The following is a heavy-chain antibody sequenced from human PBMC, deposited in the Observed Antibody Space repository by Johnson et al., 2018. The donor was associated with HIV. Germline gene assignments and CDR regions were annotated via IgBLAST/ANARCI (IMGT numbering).Heavy chain of an antibody. J-gene: IGHJ3*02. CDR2: INWNGGST. CDR3: AGRGYYDAFDI. V-gene: IGHV3-20*04. Sequence: VQLLESGGGLVQPGGSLKLSCAASGFTFSGSAMHWVRQAPGKGLEWVSGINWNGGSTGYADSVKGRFTISRDNAKNSLYLQMNSLRAEDTALYYCAGRGYYDAFDIWGQGTMVTVSS. D-gene: IGHD3-22*01. CDR1: GFTFSGSA.